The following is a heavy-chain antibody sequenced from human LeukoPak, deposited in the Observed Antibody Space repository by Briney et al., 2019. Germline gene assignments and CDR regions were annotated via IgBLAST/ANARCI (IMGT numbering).Heavy chain of an antibody. D-gene: IGHD5-18*01. J-gene: IGHJ6*03. CDR3: ARGVSRGYSYGRYYMDV. Sequence: SETLSLTCTVSGGSISSYYWSWIRQPPGKGLEWIGYIYYSGSTNNNPSLKSRVTISVDKSKNQIPLKLSSVTAADTAVYYCARGVSRGYSYGRYYMDVWGKGTTVTVSS. V-gene: IGHV4-59*01. CDR2: IYYSGST. CDR1: GGSISSYY.